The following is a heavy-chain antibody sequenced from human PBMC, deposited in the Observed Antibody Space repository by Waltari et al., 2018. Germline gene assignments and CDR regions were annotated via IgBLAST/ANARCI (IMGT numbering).Heavy chain of an antibody. V-gene: IGHV3-23*01. CDR2: ISGSGGST. CDR3: AKYIVVVVAATRGWFDP. D-gene: IGHD2-15*01. J-gene: IGHJ5*02. Sequence: EVQLLESGGGLVQPGGSLRLSCAASGFTFSSYAMSWVRQAPGRGLEWVSAISGSGGSTYYANSGKGRFTISRDNSKNTLYLQMNSLRAEDTAVYYCAKYIVVVVAATRGWFDPWGQGTLVTVSS. CDR1: GFTFSSYA.